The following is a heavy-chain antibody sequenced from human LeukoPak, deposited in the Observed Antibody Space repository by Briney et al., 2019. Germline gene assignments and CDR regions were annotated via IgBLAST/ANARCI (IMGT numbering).Heavy chain of an antibody. J-gene: IGHJ4*02. D-gene: IGHD5-12*01. Sequence: GTSVKVSCKASGFTFTSSAVQWVRQARGQRLEWIGWIVVGSGNTNYAQKFQERVTITRDMSTSTAYMELSSLRSEDTVVYYCAADFSGYDYYDYWGQGTLVTVSS. CDR2: IVVGSGNT. CDR1: GFTFTSSA. CDR3: AADFSGYDYYDY. V-gene: IGHV1-58*01.